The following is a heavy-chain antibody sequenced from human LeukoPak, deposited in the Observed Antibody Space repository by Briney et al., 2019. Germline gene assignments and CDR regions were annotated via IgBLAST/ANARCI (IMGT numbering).Heavy chain of an antibody. J-gene: IGHJ4*02. CDR2: IRYDGSNK. D-gene: IGHD3-22*01. V-gene: IGHV3-30*02. CDR1: GFTFSSYG. CDR3: AKDAHPHEIVVVTPFDY. Sequence: PGGSLRLSCAASGFTFSSYGMHWVRQAPGKGLEWVAFIRYDGSNKYYADSVKGRFTISRDNSKNTLYLQMNSLRAEDTAVYYCAKDAHPHEIVVVTPFDYWGQGTLVTVSS.